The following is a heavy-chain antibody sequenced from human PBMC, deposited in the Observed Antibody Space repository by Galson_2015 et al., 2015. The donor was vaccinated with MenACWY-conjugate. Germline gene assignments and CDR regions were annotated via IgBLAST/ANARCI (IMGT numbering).Heavy chain of an antibody. D-gene: IGHD1-7*01. CDR2: IYYSGST. Sequence: QLQESGPGLVKPSETLSLTCTVSGGSISSYYWSWIRQPPGKGLEWIGYIYYSGSTNYNPSLKSRVTISVDTSKNQFSLKLSSVTAADTAVYYCAREDWNYFKSPHNAFDIWGQGTMVTVSS. CDR1: GGSISSYY. CDR3: AREDWNYFKSPHNAFDI. J-gene: IGHJ3*02. V-gene: IGHV4-59*01.